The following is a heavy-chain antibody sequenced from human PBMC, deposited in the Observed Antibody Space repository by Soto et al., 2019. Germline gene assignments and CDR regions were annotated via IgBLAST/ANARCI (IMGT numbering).Heavy chain of an antibody. J-gene: IGHJ5*02. CDR2: IYHSGST. CDR1: GGSISSGGYS. CDR3: PREIVATISNWFDP. D-gene: IGHD5-12*01. Sequence: SETLSLTCAVSGGSISSGGYSWSWIRQPPGKGLEWIGYIYHSGSTYYNPSLKSRVTISVDRSKNQFSLKLSSVTAADTAVYYCPREIVATISNWFDPWGQGTLVTVSS. V-gene: IGHV4-30-2*01.